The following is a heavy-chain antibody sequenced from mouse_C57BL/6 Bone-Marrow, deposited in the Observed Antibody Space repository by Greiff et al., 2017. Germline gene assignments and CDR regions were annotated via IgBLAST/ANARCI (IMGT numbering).Heavy chain of an antibody. Sequence: QVQLQQPGAELVKPGASVKLSCKASGYTFTSYWMHWVKQRPGQGLEWIGMIHPNSGSTNYNEKFKSKATLTADKSYSTAYMRLRRLTSEDAAFYESANDNDGVWYFDVWGTGTTVTVSS. V-gene: IGHV1-64*01. CDR1: GYTFTSYW. CDR3: ANDNDGVWYFDV. J-gene: IGHJ1*03. CDR2: IHPNSGST. D-gene: IGHD2-4*01.